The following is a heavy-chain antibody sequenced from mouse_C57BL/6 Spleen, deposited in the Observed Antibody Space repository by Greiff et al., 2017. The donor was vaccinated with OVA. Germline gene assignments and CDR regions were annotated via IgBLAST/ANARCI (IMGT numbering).Heavy chain of an antibody. Sequence: VQLQQSVAELVRPGASVKLSCTASGFNIKTTDMHWVKQRPEQGLEWIGRIDPANGNTKYAPKFQGKATITADKSSNTAYLQLSSLTSEDTAIYYCSITTVVGGDYWGQGTSVTVSS. V-gene: IGHV14-3*01. CDR1: GFNIKTTD. CDR3: SITTVVGGDY. CDR2: IDPANGNT. J-gene: IGHJ4*01. D-gene: IGHD1-1*01.